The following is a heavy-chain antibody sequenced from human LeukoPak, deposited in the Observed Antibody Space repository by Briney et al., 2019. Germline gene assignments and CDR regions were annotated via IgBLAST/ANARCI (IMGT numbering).Heavy chain of an antibody. CDR1: GFTFSSYG. V-gene: IGHV3-23*01. CDR2: ISGSGGST. J-gene: IGHJ4*02. D-gene: IGHD3-22*01. CDR3: AKDLGHYDSSGYLY. Sequence: GGSLRLSCAASGFTFSSYGMSWVRQAPGRGLEWVSAISGSGGSTYYADSVKGRFTISRDNSKNTLYLQMDSLRAEDTAVYYCAKDLGHYDSSGYLYWGQGTLVTVSS.